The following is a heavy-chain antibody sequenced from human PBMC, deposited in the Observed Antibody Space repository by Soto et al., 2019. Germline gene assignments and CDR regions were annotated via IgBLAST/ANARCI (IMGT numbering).Heavy chain of an antibody. J-gene: IGHJ6*02. CDR2: IGGSGGDT. Sequence: QLLESGGGLVQPGGSLRVSCAASGFTFSNYAMTWVRQAPGKGLEWVSTIGGSGGDTYYSDSVKGRLTISRDNSRNSLYLQMDSRRVEDTALYYCVRDWSGSSCPCMDVWGQGTTVTVSS. D-gene: IGHD3-3*01. CDR3: VRDWSGSSCPCMDV. CDR1: GFTFSNYA. V-gene: IGHV3-23*01.